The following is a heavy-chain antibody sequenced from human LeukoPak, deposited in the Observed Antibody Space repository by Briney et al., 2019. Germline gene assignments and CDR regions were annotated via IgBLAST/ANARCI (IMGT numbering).Heavy chain of an antibody. CDR3: AKCYYDSSGYYFGAFDI. J-gene: IGHJ3*02. D-gene: IGHD3-22*01. CDR2: ISGSGGST. Sequence: PGGSLRLSCAASGFTFSSYAMSWVRQAPGKGLEWVSAISGSGGSTYYADSVKGRFTISRDNSKNTLYLQMNSLRAKDTAVYYCAKCYYDSSGYYFGAFDIWGQGTMVTVSS. V-gene: IGHV3-23*01. CDR1: GFTFSSYA.